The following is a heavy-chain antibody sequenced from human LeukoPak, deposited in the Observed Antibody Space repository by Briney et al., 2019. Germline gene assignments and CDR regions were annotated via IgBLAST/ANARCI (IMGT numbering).Heavy chain of an antibody. CDR3: AKTLWGLTLLSSDY. V-gene: IGHV3-23*01. Sequence: QTGGSLRLSCAASGFTFTSYTMTWVRQAPGKGLEWVSGISDSGGSTHYADSVKGRFTISRDNPKNTLYLHMNSLRLEDTAVYWCAKTLWGLTLLSSDYWGQGTLVTVSS. CDR2: ISDSGGST. D-gene: IGHD1-26*01. J-gene: IGHJ4*02. CDR1: GFTFTSYT.